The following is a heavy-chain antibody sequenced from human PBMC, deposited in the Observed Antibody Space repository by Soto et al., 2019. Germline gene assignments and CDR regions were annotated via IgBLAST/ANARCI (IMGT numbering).Heavy chain of an antibody. Sequence: SETLSLTCTVSGGSISSSSYYWGWIRQPPGKGLEWIGSIYYNGSTYYNPSLKSRVTISVDTSKNQFSLKLSSVTAADTAVYYCAREDCSGGSCYPGWLSGAFDIWGQGTMVTVSS. CDR3: AREDCSGGSCYPGWLSGAFDI. V-gene: IGHV4-39*02. D-gene: IGHD2-15*01. J-gene: IGHJ3*02. CDR1: GGSISSSSYY. CDR2: IYYNGST.